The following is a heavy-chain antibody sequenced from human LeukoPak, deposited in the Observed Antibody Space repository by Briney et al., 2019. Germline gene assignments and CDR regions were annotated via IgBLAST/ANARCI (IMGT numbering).Heavy chain of an antibody. CDR1: GFAFSTFP. J-gene: IGHJ3*02. D-gene: IGHD4-17*01. CDR3: AKGGASVTDAPHGDVVTTTLDGFDI. Sequence: GGSLRLSCAASGFAFSTFPMSWVRQAPGKGLEWVSAVSGSGGHTFYLDSAKGRVTISRDNSKKTLYLQMNSLRVDDTAAYYCAKGGASVTDAPHGDVVTTTLDGFDIWGQGTMVTVSS. V-gene: IGHV3-23*01. CDR2: VSGSGGHT.